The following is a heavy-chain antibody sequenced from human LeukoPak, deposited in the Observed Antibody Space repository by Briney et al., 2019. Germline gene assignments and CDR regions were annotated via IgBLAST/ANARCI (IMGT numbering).Heavy chain of an antibody. J-gene: IGHJ4*02. CDR1: GFTFSSYA. Sequence: PGGSLRLSCAASGFTFSSYAMSWVRQAPGKGLEWVSVIYSGGSTYYADSVKGRFTISRDNSKNTLYLQMNSLRAEDTAVYYCAAHRYSSSSALGYWGQGTLVTVSS. V-gene: IGHV3-53*01. CDR3: AAHRYSSSSALGY. D-gene: IGHD6-6*01. CDR2: IYSGGST.